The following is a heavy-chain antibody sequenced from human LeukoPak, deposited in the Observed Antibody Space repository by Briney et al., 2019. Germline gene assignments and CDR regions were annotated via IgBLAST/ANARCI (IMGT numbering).Heavy chain of an antibody. CDR3: AKDYSGYSYGFDY. D-gene: IGHD5-18*01. CDR1: GFTFSSYG. Sequence: GGSLRLSCAASGFTFSSYGMHWVRQAPGKGLEWVAVIWYDGSNKYYADSVKGRFTISRDNSKNTLYLQMNSLRAEDTAVYYCAKDYSGYSYGFDYWGQGTLVTVSS. CDR2: IWYDGSNK. J-gene: IGHJ4*02. V-gene: IGHV3-33*06.